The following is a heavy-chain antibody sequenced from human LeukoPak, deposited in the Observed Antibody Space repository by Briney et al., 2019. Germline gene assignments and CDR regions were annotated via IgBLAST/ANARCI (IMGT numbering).Heavy chain of an antibody. D-gene: IGHD6-13*01. CDR3: ARDLAAAGLTFDI. Sequence: ASVKVSCKASGYTFTGYYMHWVRQAPGQGLEWMGWINPNSGGTNYAQKFQGRVTMTRDTSISTAYMELSRLRSDDTAVYYCARDLAAAGLTFDIWGQGTMVTVSS. V-gene: IGHV1-2*02. J-gene: IGHJ3*02. CDR2: INPNSGGT. CDR1: GYTFTGYY.